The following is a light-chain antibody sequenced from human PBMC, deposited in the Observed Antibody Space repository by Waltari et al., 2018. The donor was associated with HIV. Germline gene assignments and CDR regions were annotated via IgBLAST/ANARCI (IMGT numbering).Light chain of an antibody. CDR1: KLGAKY. CDR2: QDS. Sequence: SYELTQPPSVSVSPGQTASITCSGDKLGAKYACWYQQKPGQSTVLVIYQDSKRPSGIPERFSGSNSGNTATLTISGTQAMDEADYYCQAWDSSTRVVFGGGTKLTVL. J-gene: IGLJ2*01. CDR3: QAWDSSTRVV. V-gene: IGLV3-1*01.